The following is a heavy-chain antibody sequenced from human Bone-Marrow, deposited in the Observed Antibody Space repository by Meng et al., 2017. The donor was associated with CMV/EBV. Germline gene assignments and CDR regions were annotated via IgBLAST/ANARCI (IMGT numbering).Heavy chain of an antibody. CDR1: GFTFSIYW. V-gene: IGHV3-7*01. D-gene: IGHD1-14*01. CDR2: IKQDGSEK. Sequence: GESLKISCASSGFTFSIYWMSWVRQAPGKWLEWVANIKQDGSEKYYVDSVWGRFAISKDNAKNSLYLQMNSLRVEDTAVYYCARDYLDSNHTGGLDVWGQGTTVTVSS. J-gene: IGHJ6*02. CDR3: ARDYLDSNHTGGLDV.